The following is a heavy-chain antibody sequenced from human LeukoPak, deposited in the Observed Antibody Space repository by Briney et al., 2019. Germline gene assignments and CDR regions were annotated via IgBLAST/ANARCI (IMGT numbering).Heavy chain of an antibody. CDR3: AREVAGFDY. D-gene: IGHD6-19*01. CDR1: GFTFSSCS. J-gene: IGHJ4*02. CDR2: ISSSSSTI. V-gene: IGHV3-48*01. Sequence: GGSLRLSCAASGFTFSSCSMNWVRQAPGKGLEWVSYISSSSSTIYYADSVKGRFTISRDNAKNPLSLQMNSLRADDTAVYYCAREVAGFDYWGQGTLVTVSS.